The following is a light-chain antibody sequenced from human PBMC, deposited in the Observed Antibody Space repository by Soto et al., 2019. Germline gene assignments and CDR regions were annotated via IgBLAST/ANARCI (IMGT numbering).Light chain of an antibody. CDR1: QTVSTY. V-gene: IGKV3-11*01. CDR2: DAS. CDR3: QQRNNWPPDIT. Sequence: EIVLTQSPVTLSLSPGDRATLSCRASQTVSTYLAWYQQTPGQAPRLLIYDASNRATGIPARFSGIGSGTDVPLTISSLGLEDFAVYYCQQRNNWPPDITFGQGTRLDIK. J-gene: IGKJ5*01.